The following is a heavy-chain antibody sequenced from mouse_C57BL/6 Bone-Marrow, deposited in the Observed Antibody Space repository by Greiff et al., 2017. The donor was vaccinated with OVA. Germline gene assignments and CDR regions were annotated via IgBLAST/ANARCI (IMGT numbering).Heavy chain of an antibody. D-gene: IGHD2-10*02. J-gene: IGHJ2*01. V-gene: IGHV5-17*01. CDR1: GFTFSDYG. CDR2: ISSGSSTI. CDR3: ARPEYGDYDY. Sequence: EVKLVESGGGLVQPGGSLKLSCAASGFTFSDYGMHWVRQAPEKGLEWVAYISSGSSTIYYADTVKGRFTISRDNAKNTLFLQMTSLRSEDTAMYYCARPEYGDYDYWGQGTTLTVSS.